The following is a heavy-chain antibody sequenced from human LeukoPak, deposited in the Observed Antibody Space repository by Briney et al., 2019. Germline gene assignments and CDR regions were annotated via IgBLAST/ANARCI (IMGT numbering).Heavy chain of an antibody. CDR3: AKQEDVLLWFGELSYYFDY. Sequence: AGGSLRLSCAASGFTFSSYAMSWVRQAPGKGLEWVSAISGSGGSTYYADSVKGRFTISRDNSKNTLYLQMNSLRAEDTAVYYCAKQEDVLLWFGELSYYFDYWGRGTLVTVSS. CDR2: ISGSGGST. CDR1: GFTFSSYA. V-gene: IGHV3-23*01. J-gene: IGHJ4*02. D-gene: IGHD3-10*01.